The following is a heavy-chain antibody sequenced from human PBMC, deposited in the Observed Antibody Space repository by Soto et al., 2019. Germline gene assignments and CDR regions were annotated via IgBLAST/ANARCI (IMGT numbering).Heavy chain of an antibody. Sequence: PGGSLRLSCAASGFTFSSYWMSWVRQAPGKGLEWVANIKQDGSEKYYVDSVKGRFTISRDNAKNSLYLQMNSLRAEDTAVYYCARDHYDFWSGYYLKYNWFDPWGQGTLVTVSS. CDR1: GFTFSSYW. CDR2: IKQDGSEK. CDR3: ARDHYDFWSGYYLKYNWFDP. J-gene: IGHJ5*02. D-gene: IGHD3-3*01. V-gene: IGHV3-7*01.